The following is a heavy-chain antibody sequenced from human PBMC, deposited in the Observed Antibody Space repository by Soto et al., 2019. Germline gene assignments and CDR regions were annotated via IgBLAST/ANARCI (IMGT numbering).Heavy chain of an antibody. D-gene: IGHD6-13*01. CDR1: GFTFSRFW. V-gene: IGHV3-74*01. CDR3: TRDPGAYSSTWSFYFDS. CDR2: FNTDGSST. Sequence: EVQLVESGGGLVQPGGSLRLSCAASGFTFSRFWRHWVRQAPGKGLVWVSRFNTDGSSTTYADSVKGRFTISRDNAKNTLYLQMDSLRAEDTGVYYCTRDPGAYSSTWSFYFDSWGQGTLVTVSS. J-gene: IGHJ4*02.